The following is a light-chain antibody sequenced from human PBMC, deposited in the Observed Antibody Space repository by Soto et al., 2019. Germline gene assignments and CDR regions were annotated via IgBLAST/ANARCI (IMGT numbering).Light chain of an antibody. J-gene: IGKJ1*01. CDR2: GTS. Sequence: ETMMTQSPDTLSLSPGERATLSCRASQSVSSSYLAWYQQKPGQAPRLLIYGTSNRATGIPDRFSGSGSGTDFTLTISRLEPEDFAVYYCQQYGSSPRTFGQGTKVDIK. CDR3: QQYGSSPRT. CDR1: QSVSSSY. V-gene: IGKV3-20*01.